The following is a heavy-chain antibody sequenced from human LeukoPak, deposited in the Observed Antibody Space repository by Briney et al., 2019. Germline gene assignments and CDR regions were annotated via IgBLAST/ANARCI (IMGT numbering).Heavy chain of an antibody. V-gene: IGHV1-46*01. CDR3: ARDGYVSSGWYSMGFDP. J-gene: IGHJ5*02. CDR1: GYTFTSYY. CDR2: INPSGGST. Sequence: ASVKASCKASGYTFTSYYMHWVRQAPGQGLEWMGIINPSGGSTSYAQKFQGRVTMTRDTSTSTVYMELSSLRSEDTAVYYCARDGYVSSGWYSMGFDPWGQGTLVTVPS. D-gene: IGHD6-19*01.